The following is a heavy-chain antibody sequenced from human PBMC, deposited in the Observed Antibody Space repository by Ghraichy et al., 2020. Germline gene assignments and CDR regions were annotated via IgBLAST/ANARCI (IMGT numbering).Heavy chain of an antibody. J-gene: IGHJ5*02. Sequence: SETLSLTCSVSGGSISSNSYYWGWIRQPPGKGLEWIGGIYYSGSTYYNPSLKSRVTISIDTSKNQFSLKLSSVTAADTAVYYCARHDVTIGVLTAKFDPWGQGTLVTVSS. CDR3: ARHDVTIGVLTAKFDP. CDR2: IYYSGST. D-gene: IGHD3-3*01. CDR1: GGSISSNSYY. V-gene: IGHV4-39*01.